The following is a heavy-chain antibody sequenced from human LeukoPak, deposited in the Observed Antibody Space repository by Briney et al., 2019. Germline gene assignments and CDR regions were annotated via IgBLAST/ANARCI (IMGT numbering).Heavy chain of an antibody. CDR2: ISNSGGST. Sequence: GGSLRLSCAASGFTFNTYTMYWVRQAPGKGLEWVSGISNSGGSTYYADSVKGRFTISRDNSKNTLYLQMNSLRAEDTAVYYCATIDYWGQGTLVTVSS. CDR3: ATIDY. V-gene: IGHV3-23*01. CDR1: GFTFNTYT. J-gene: IGHJ4*02.